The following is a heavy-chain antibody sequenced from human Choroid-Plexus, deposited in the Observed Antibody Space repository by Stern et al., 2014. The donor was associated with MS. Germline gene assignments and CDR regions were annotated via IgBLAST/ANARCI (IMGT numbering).Heavy chain of an antibody. V-gene: IGHV3-30*18. CDR3: AKDRQYLTYFFDH. CDR1: GFTFGSCA. Sequence: QLVQSGGGVVQPGSPLRLSCVASGFTFGSCAMHWVRQAPGQGLEWVAGVSYDGSNKYDADSVKGRFTITRDNSQNTLYIQMSSLRPEDTAVYYCAKDRQYLTYFFDHWGQGSLVTVSS. CDR2: VSYDGSNK. D-gene: IGHD2/OR15-2a*01. J-gene: IGHJ5*02.